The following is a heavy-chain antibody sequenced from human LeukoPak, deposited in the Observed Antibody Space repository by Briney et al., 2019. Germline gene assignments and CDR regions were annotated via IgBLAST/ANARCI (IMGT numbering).Heavy chain of an antibody. CDR3: ARLAGYDWFDP. Sequence: GGSLRLSCAASGFTFSSYWMSWVRQALGKGLEWVANIKQDGSEKYYVDSVKGRFTISRDNAKNSLFLQMNSLRAEDTAVYYCARLAGYDWFDPWGQGTLVTVSS. J-gene: IGHJ5*02. CDR2: IKQDGSEK. D-gene: IGHD5-18*01. V-gene: IGHV3-7*01. CDR1: GFTFSSYW.